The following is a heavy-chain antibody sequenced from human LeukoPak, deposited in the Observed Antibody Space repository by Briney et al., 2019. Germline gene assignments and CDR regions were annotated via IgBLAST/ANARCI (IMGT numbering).Heavy chain of an antibody. J-gene: IGHJ4*02. Sequence: GGALLLSCAASGFTLSSYSMNWVRQAPGEGLEGVSSIISTSSYICYADSVKGRFTLSRDNAQTSVYLQVNSLRAEDAAVYYCASSDFWSGYHHYFDYWGQGTLVTVSS. CDR1: GFTLSSYS. V-gene: IGHV3-21*01. CDR2: IISTSSYI. CDR3: ASSDFWSGYHHYFDY. D-gene: IGHD3-3*01.